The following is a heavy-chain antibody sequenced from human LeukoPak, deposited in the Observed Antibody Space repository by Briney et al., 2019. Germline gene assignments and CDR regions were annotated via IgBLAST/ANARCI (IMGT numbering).Heavy chain of an antibody. CDR3: SRGLRFPDV. J-gene: IGHJ6*04. D-gene: IGHD3-3*01. V-gene: IGHV3-49*01. Sequence: AEATEYAASVKGRFTFSRDGSNSIAHLQMNSLKTEDTAVYYCSRGLRFPDVWGKGTTVTVSS. CDR2: AEAT.